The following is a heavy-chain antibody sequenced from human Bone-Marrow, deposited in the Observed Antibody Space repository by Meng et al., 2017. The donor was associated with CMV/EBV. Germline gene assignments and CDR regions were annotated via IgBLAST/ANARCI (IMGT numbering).Heavy chain of an antibody. D-gene: IGHD1-14*01. CDR2: ISYDGSNK. V-gene: IGHV3-30*04. CDR3: AKDLTGYFDC. Sequence: GGSLRLSCAASGFTFSSYAMHWVRQAPGKGLEWVAVISYDGSNKYYADSVKGRFTISRDNSKNTLYLQMNSLRAEDTAVYYWAKDLTGYFDCWGQGTLVTVSS. J-gene: IGHJ4*02. CDR1: GFTFSSYA.